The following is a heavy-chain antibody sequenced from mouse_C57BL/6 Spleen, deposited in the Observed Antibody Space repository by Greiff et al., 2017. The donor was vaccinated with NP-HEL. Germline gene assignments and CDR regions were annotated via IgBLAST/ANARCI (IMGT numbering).Heavy chain of an antibody. CDR1: GYTFTSYG. CDR3: ARGSNYPPYYAMDY. Sequence: VQLQQSGAELARPGASVKLSCKASGYTFTSYGISWVKQRTGQGLEWIGEIYPRSGNTYYNEKFKGKATLTADKSSSTAYMELRSLTSEDSAVYFCARGSNYPPYYAMDYWGQGTSVTVSS. J-gene: IGHJ4*01. D-gene: IGHD2-5*01. V-gene: IGHV1-81*01. CDR2: IYPRSGNT.